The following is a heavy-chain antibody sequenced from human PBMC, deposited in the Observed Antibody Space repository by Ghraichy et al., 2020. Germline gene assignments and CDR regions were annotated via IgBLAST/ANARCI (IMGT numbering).Heavy chain of an antibody. CDR3: ARDNGWELSYCYGLDV. D-gene: IGHD1-26*01. Sequence: SVKVSCKASGGTFSSYAISWVRQAPGQGLEWMGRIIPILGIANYAQKFQGRVTITADKSTSTAYMELSSLRSEDTAVYYCARDNGWELSYCYGLDVWPHETTLTVPS. J-gene: IGHJ6*02. CDR1: GGTFSSYA. V-gene: IGHV1-69*04. CDR2: IIPILGIA.